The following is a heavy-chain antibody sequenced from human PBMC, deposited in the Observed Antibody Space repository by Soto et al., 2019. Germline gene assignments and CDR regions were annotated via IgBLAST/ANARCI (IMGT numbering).Heavy chain of an antibody. V-gene: IGHV3-74*01. CDR2: INPDGSRT. D-gene: IGHD4-17*01. Sequence: EVQLVESGGDLVQPGGSLRLSCAASGFTFSSYWMHWVRQAPGKGLVWVSRINPDGSRTSYADSVKGRFTISRDNAKNMLYVQMNGLLAEDTAVYYCARVAVTTYYFDYWGQGTLVTVSS. J-gene: IGHJ4*02. CDR1: GFTFSSYW. CDR3: ARVAVTTYYFDY.